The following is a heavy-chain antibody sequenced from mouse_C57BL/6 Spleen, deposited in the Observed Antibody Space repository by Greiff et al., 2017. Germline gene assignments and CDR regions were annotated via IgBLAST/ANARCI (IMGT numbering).Heavy chain of an antibody. Sequence: EVKVVESGGGLVKPGGSLKLSCAASGFTFSDYGMHWVRQAPEKGLEWVAYISSGSSTIYYADTVKGRFTISRDNAKNTLSLQVTSLRSEDTAMYYCARIYYGYEAFAYWGQGTLVTVSA. J-gene: IGHJ3*01. CDR3: ARIYYGYEAFAY. CDR1: GFTFSDYG. V-gene: IGHV5-17*01. CDR2: ISSGSSTI. D-gene: IGHD2-2*01.